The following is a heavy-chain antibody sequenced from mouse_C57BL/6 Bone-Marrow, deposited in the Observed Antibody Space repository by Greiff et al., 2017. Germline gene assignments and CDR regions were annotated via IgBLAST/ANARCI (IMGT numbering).Heavy chain of an antibody. CDR3: TTPARGNAMDY. Sequence: VQLKQSGAELVRPGASVKLSCTASGFNIKADYMHWVKQRPEQGLEWIGWIAPENGDTEYATKFQGKATITADTSSNTAYLQLSSLTSEDPAVYYCTTPARGNAMDYWGQGTSVTVSS. CDR1: GFNIKADY. V-gene: IGHV14-4*01. J-gene: IGHJ4*01. CDR2: IAPENGDT.